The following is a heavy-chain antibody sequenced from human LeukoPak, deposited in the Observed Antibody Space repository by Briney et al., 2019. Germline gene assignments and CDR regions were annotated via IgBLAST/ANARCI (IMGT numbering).Heavy chain of an antibody. V-gene: IGHV4-4*09. J-gene: IGHJ2*01. Sequence: SETLSLTCTVSGGSISSYYWSWIRQPPGKGLEWIGYIYTSGSTNYNPSLKSRVTISVDTSKNQFSLKLSSVTAADTAVYYCASRGWGGVIPAPYWYFDLWGRGTLVTVSS. CDR1: GGSISSYY. CDR2: IYTSGST. CDR3: ASRGWGGVIPAPYWYFDL. D-gene: IGHD3-16*01.